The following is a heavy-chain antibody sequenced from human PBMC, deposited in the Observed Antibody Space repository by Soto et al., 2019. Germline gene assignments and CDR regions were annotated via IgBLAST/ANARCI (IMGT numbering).Heavy chain of an antibody. CDR2: IIPTFGTT. CDR1: GGNFSSNG. CDR3: AGASDSTWYNWLDP. Sequence: SVKVSCKAPGGNFSSNGIRWVRQAPGLGLELMGGIIPTFGTTNYAHKFRGRVTITADESTGTAYMELSSLRSDDTAVYYCAGASDSTWYNWLDPWGQGTLVTVSS. D-gene: IGHD5-18*01. J-gene: IGHJ5*02. V-gene: IGHV1-69*13.